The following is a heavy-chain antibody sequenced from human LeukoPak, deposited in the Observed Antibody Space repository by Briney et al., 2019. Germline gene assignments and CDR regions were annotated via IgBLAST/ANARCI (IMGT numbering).Heavy chain of an antibody. D-gene: IGHD3-22*01. Sequence: GGSLRLSCAASGFTFDDYAMHWVRQAPGKGLEWVSGINWNSNNIDYADSMKGRFTISRDNAKNSLYLQMNSLRAEDTALYYCAKASSGYYSAILDWGQGTLVTVSS. J-gene: IGHJ4*02. V-gene: IGHV3-9*01. CDR1: GFTFDDYA. CDR2: INWNSNNI. CDR3: AKASSGYYSAILD.